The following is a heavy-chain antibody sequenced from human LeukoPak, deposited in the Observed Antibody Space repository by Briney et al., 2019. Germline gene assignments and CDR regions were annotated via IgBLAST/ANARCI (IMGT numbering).Heavy chain of an antibody. V-gene: IGHV3-13*01. D-gene: IGHD5-18*01. CDR2: IDTVGDT. CDR1: GFTFSSYD. Sequence: GGSLRLSCAASGFTFSSYDMHWVRHTTGKGLEWVSAIDTVGDTYYPDSVKGRFTISRENAKNSFYLQMNSLRAGDTAVYYCALSYGRGLNYYYGMDVWGQGTTVTVSS. CDR3: ALSYGRGLNYYYGMDV. J-gene: IGHJ6*02.